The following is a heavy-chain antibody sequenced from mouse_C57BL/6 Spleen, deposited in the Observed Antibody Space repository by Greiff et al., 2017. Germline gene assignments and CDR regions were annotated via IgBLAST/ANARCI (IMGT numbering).Heavy chain of an antibody. CDR3: ARGIYYDYPYAMDY. D-gene: IGHD2-4*01. J-gene: IGHJ4*01. V-gene: IGHV1-55*01. CDR2: IYPGSGST. CDR1: GYTFTSYW. Sequence: VQLQQSGAELVKPGASVKMSCKASGYTFTSYWITWVKPRPGQGLEWIGDIYPGSGSTNYNEKFKSKATLTVDTSSSTAYMQLSSLTSEDSAVYYCARGIYYDYPYAMDYWGQGTSGTVSS.